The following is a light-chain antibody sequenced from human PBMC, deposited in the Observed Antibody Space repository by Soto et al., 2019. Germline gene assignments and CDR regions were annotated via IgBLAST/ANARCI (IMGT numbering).Light chain of an antibody. CDR2: KPS. Sequence: DIQMTQSPSTLSASVGDRVTITCRASQSISSWLAWYQQKPGKAPKLLIYKPSTLESGVPSRFSGSASGTEVTLPISSLQPDDFATYYCQQSYSTPQTFGQGTKLEIK. CDR3: QQSYSTPQT. V-gene: IGKV1-5*03. CDR1: QSISSW. J-gene: IGKJ2*01.